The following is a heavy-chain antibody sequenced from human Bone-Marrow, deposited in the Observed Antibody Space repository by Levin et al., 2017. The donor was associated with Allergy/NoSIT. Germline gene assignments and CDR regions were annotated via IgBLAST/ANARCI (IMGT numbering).Heavy chain of an antibody. CDR3: ARRVPQTKSIVLMVYAIFKCLGWFDP. CDR2: IYYSGST. V-gene: IGHV4-39*01. CDR1: GGSISSSSYY. Sequence: ASETLSLTCTVSGGSISSSSYYWGWIRQPPGKGLEWIGSIYYSGSTYYNPSLKSRVTISVDTSKNQFSLKLSSVTAADTAVYYCARRVPQTKSIVLMVYAIFKCLGWFDPWGQGTLVTVSS. J-gene: IGHJ5*02. D-gene: IGHD2-8*01.